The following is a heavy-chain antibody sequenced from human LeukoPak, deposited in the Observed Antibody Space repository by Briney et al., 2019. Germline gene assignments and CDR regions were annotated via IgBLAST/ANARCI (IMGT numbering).Heavy chain of an antibody. D-gene: IGHD1-26*01. V-gene: IGHV4-39*07. Sequence: PSETLSLTCTVSGGSISSSSYYWGWIRQPPGKGLEWIGSIYYSGSTYYNPSLKSRVTISVDTSKNQFSLKLSSVTAADTAVYYCARGLVGATGYYYYYYMDVWGKGTTVTISS. J-gene: IGHJ6*03. CDR3: ARGLVGATGYYYYYYMDV. CDR1: GGSISSSSYY. CDR2: IYYSGST.